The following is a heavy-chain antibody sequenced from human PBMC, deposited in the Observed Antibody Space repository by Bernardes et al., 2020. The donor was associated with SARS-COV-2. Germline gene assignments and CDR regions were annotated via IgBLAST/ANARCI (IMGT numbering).Heavy chain of an antibody. D-gene: IGHD5-18*01. Sequence: GGSLRLSCAASGFTFSSYSMNWVRQAPGKGLEWVSSISSSSSYIYYADSVKGRFTISRDNAKNSLYLQMNSLRAEDTAVYYCAYSGYSYLYYFDYWGQGTLVTVSS. CDR3: AYSGYSYLYYFDY. V-gene: IGHV3-21*01. J-gene: IGHJ4*02. CDR1: GFTFSSYS. CDR2: ISSSSSYI.